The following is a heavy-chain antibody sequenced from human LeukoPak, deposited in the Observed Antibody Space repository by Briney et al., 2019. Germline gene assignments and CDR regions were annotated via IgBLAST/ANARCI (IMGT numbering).Heavy chain of an antibody. V-gene: IGHV1-18*01. CDR1: GYTFTSYD. D-gene: IGHD6-6*01. CDR3: ARIQSRIIAARPGNPAFDY. CDR2: ISTYNDNT. J-gene: IGHJ4*02. Sequence: GASVKVSCKASGYTFTSYDISWVRQAPGQGLEWMGWISTYNDNTHYAQKLQGRATMTTDTSTSTVYMELKSLRSDDTAVYYCARIQSRIIAARPGNPAFDYWGRGTLVTVSS.